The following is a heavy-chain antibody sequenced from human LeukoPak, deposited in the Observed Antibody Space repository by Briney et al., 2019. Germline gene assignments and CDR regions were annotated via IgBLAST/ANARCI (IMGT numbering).Heavy chain of an antibody. CDR3: ARDGLIAAAGFDY. Sequence: GGSLRLSCAASGFTFSSYWMSWVRQAPGKGLEWVANIKQDGSEKYYVDSVKGRFTISRDNAKNSLYLQMNSLRAEDTAVYYCARDGLIAAAGFDYWGQGTLVTVPS. CDR1: GFTFSSYW. D-gene: IGHD6-13*01. J-gene: IGHJ4*02. V-gene: IGHV3-7*01. CDR2: IKQDGSEK.